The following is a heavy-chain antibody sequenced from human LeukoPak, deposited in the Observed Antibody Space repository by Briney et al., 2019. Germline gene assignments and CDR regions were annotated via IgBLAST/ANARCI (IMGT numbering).Heavy chain of an antibody. J-gene: IGHJ4*02. V-gene: IGHV3-30-3*01. CDR1: GFTFSSYA. CDR3: ARDNGWSADF. D-gene: IGHD2-15*01. CDR2: ISYDGSNK. Sequence: GGSLRLSCAASGFTFSSYAIHWVRQAPGKGLEWVAVISYDGSNKYYAESVKGRFTISRDNAKNSLFLQMNSLRAEDTAVYYCARDNGWSADFWGQGTLVTVSS.